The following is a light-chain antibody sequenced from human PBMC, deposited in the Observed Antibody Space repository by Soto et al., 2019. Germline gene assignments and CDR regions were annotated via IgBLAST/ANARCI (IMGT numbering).Light chain of an antibody. CDR3: QQYNNWPPIT. CDR1: QSVSTK. CDR2: GAS. V-gene: IGKV3-15*01. J-gene: IGKJ1*01. Sequence: EIVMAQSPATLSVSPGERATLSCRASQSVSTKLAWYQQRPGQAPRLLIYGASTRATGIPDRFSGSGSGTEFTLTISSLQSEDFAVYYCQQYNNWPPITFGQGTKVEI.